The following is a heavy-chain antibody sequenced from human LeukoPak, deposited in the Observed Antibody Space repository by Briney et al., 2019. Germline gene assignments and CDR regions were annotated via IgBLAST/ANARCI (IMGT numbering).Heavy chain of an antibody. J-gene: IGHJ4*02. D-gene: IGHD3-10*01. CDR2: IKQDGSEK. CDR1: GFTFSSYS. CDR3: ARQWSGGY. V-gene: IGHV3-7*01. Sequence: PGGSLRLSCAASGFTFSSYSMNWVRQAPGKGLEWVANIKQDGSEKYYVDSVKGRFTISRDNAKNSLYLQMNSLRAEDTAVYYCARQWSGGYWGQGTLVTVSS.